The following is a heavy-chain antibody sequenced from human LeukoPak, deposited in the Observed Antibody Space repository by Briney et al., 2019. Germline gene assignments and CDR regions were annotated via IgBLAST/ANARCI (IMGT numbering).Heavy chain of an antibody. V-gene: IGHV4-39*07. J-gene: IGHJ5*02. CDR3: ARDPNRGYSYGLNWFDP. Sequence: PSETLSLTCTVSGGSISSSGYYWGWIRQPPGKGLEWIGTIYYSGSTYYNPSLKSRVTISVDTSKNQFSLKLSSVTAADTAVYYCARDPNRGYSYGLNWFDPWGQGTLVTVSS. CDR1: GGSISSSGYY. D-gene: IGHD5-18*01. CDR2: IYYSGST.